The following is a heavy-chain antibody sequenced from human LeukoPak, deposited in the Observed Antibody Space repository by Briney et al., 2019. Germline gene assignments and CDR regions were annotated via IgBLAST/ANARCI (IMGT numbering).Heavy chain of an antibody. J-gene: IGHJ4*02. V-gene: IGHV3-23*01. D-gene: IGHD6-19*01. Sequence: GGSLRLSCAASGFTFSDYAMSWVRQSPGKGLEWVSVISGRGGSAYYADSVKGRFTISRDNAKNSLYLQMNSLRAEDTAVYYCARGVGIAVAGTYFDYWGQGTLVTVSS. CDR3: ARGVGIAVAGTYFDY. CDR2: ISGRGGSA. CDR1: GFTFSDYA.